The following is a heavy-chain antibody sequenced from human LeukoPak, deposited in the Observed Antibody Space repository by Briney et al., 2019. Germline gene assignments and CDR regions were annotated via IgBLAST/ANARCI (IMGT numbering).Heavy chain of an antibody. D-gene: IGHD2-2*01. J-gene: IGHJ6*04. Sequence: SETLSLTCTVPGGSISSYYWSWIRQPPGKGLEWIGYIYYSRSTNYNPSLKSRVTISVDTSKNQFSLKLSSVTAADTAVYYCARLIGYCSSTSCWDYYYYGMDVWGKGTTVTVSS. CDR3: ARLIGYCSSTSCWDYYYYGMDV. CDR2: IYYSRST. V-gene: IGHV4-59*01. CDR1: GGSISSYY.